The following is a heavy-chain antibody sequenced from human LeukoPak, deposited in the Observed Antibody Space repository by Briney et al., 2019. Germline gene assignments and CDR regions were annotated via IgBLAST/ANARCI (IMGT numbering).Heavy chain of an antibody. D-gene: IGHD6-19*01. J-gene: IGHJ5*02. CDR3: ARDLKQWEENWFDP. CDR2: ISSSSSYI. CDR1: GFTFSSYS. Sequence: KSGGSLRLSCAASGFTFSSYSMNWVRQAPGKGLEWVSSISSSSSYIYYADSVKGRFTISRDNAKNSLYLQMNSLRAEDTAVYYCARDLKQWEENWFDPWGQGTLVTVSS. V-gene: IGHV3-21*01.